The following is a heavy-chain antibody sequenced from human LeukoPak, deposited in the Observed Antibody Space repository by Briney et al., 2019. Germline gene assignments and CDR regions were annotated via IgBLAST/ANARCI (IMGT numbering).Heavy chain of an antibody. V-gene: IGHV3-21*01. CDR2: ISSSSSYI. D-gene: IGHD3-9*01. J-gene: IGHJ4*02. CDR1: GFTFSSYS. CDR3: ARARNILTGYYHDY. Sequence: TEGSLRLSCAASGFTFSSYSMNWVRQAPGKGLEWVSSISSSSSYIYYADSVKGRFTISRDNAKNSLYLQMYSLRAEDTAVYYCARARNILTGYYHDYWGQGTLVTVSS.